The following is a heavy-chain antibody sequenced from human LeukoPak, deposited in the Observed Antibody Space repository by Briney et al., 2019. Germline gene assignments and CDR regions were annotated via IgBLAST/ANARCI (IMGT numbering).Heavy chain of an antibody. Sequence: SETLSLTCTVSGGSISSYYWSWIRQPPGKGLEWIGYIYYSGSTNYNPSLKSRVTISVDTSKNQFSLKLSSVTAADTAVYYCARVGGYYYFDAFDIWGQGTMVTVSS. CDR2: IYYSGST. J-gene: IGHJ3*02. CDR3: ARVGGYYYFDAFDI. V-gene: IGHV4-59*01. D-gene: IGHD3-22*01. CDR1: GGSISSYY.